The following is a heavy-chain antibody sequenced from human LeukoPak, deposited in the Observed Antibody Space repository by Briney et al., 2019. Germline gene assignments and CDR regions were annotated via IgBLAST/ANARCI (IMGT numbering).Heavy chain of an antibody. CDR3: ARDKIVGATTLDS. J-gene: IGHJ4*02. D-gene: IGHD1-26*01. V-gene: IGHV3-7*01. Sequence: PGGSLRLSCEASGFTFSSYGMNWVRQAPGKGLEWVANIKQDGSERYYVDSVKGRFTISRDNAKNSLYLQMNSLRAEDTAVYYCARDKIVGATTLDSWGQGTQVTVSA. CDR2: IKQDGSER. CDR1: GFTFSSYG.